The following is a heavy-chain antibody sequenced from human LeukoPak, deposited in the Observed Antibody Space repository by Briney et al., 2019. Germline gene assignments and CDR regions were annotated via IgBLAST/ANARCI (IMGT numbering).Heavy chain of an antibody. CDR1: GGSISSYY. J-gene: IGHJ4*02. CDR3: ARDRWGGGY. CDR2: IYYSGST. Sequence: SGTLSLTCTVSGGSISSYYWSWIRQPPGKGLEWIGYIYYSGSTNYNPSLKSRVTISVDTSKNQFSLKLSSVTAADTAVYYCARDRWGGGYWGQGTLVTVSS. V-gene: IGHV4-59*01. D-gene: IGHD3-16*01.